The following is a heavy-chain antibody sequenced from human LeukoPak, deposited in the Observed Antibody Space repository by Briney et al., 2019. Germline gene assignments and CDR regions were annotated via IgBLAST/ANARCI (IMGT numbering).Heavy chain of an antibody. J-gene: IGHJ5*02. CDR2: IKSKTDGGTT. D-gene: IGHD6-13*01. CDR3: TTTSSSWSDWFDP. Sequence: GGSLRLSCAASGFTFSNAWMGWVRQAPGKGLEWVGRIKSKTDGGTTDYAAPVKGRFTISRDDSKNTLYLQMNSLKAEDTAVYYCTTTSSSWSDWFDPWGQGTLVTASS. V-gene: IGHV3-15*01. CDR1: GFTFSNAW.